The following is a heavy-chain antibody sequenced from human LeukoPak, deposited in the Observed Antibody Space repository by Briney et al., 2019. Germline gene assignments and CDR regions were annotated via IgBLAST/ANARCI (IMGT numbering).Heavy chain of an antibody. Sequence: GRSLRLSCAASGFTFDDYAMHWVRQAPGKGLEWVSGISWNSGSIGYADSVKGRFTISRDNAKNTLYLQMNSLRAEDTAVYYCAKSGGDYFDYWGQGTLVTVSS. V-gene: IGHV3-9*01. D-gene: IGHD4-17*01. J-gene: IGHJ4*02. CDR2: ISWNSGSI. CDR1: GFTFDDYA. CDR3: AKSGGDYFDY.